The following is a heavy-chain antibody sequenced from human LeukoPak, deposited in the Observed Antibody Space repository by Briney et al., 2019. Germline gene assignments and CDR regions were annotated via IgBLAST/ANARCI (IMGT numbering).Heavy chain of an antibody. V-gene: IGHV3-30*02. CDR2: IRYDGSNK. D-gene: IGHD6-6*01. CDR3: AKAIHSSSSGVVDY. CDR1: GFTLSNYA. J-gene: IGHJ4*02. Sequence: GGSLRLSCAASGFTLSNYAMLWVRQAPGKGLEWVTFIRYDGSNKYYAESVKGRFTISRDNSKNTLYLQMSSLRAEDTAVYYCAKAIHSSSSGVVDYWGQGTLVTVSS.